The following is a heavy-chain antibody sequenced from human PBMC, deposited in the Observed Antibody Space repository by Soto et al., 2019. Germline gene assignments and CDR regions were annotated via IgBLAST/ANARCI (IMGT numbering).Heavy chain of an antibody. V-gene: IGHV3-9*01. D-gene: IGHD5-12*01. CDR1: GFTFDDYA. J-gene: IGHJ4*02. CDR3: AKDASGYDLLYYFDY. Sequence: EVQLVESGGGLVQPGRSLRLSCAASGFTFDDYAMHWVRQAPGKGLEWVSGISWNSGSIGYADSVKGRFTISRDNAKNSLYLQMNSLRAEDTALYYCAKDASGYDLLYYFDYWDQGTLVTVSS. CDR2: ISWNSGSI.